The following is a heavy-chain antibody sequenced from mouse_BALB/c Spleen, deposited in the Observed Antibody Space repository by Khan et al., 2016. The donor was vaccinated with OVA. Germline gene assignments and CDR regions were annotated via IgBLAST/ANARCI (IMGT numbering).Heavy chain of an antibody. CDR2: ISYSGST. D-gene: IGHD1-2*01. Sequence: QLVESGPGLVKPSQSLSLTCTVTGYSITSGYGWNWIRQFPGNKLEWMGYISYSGSTNYIPSLKSRISITRDTSKNQFFLQLNSVTTEDSATYSCARAARLTYWGQGTTVTVS. CDR1: GYSITSGYG. CDR3: ARAARLTY. V-gene: IGHV3-2*02. J-gene: IGHJ2*01.